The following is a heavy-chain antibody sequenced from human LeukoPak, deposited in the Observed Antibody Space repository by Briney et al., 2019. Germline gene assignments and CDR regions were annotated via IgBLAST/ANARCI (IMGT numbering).Heavy chain of an antibody. CDR2: VYHSGST. D-gene: IGHD2-15*01. Sequence: SETLSLTCTVSGYSISSGYYWGWIRQPPGKGLEWIGSVYHSGSTYYNPSLKSRVTISVDTSKNQFSLKLSSVTAADTAVYYCAREVVVAATLSQGWFGPWGQGTLVTVSS. V-gene: IGHV4-38-2*02. J-gene: IGHJ5*02. CDR1: GYSISSGYY. CDR3: AREVVVAATLSQGWFGP.